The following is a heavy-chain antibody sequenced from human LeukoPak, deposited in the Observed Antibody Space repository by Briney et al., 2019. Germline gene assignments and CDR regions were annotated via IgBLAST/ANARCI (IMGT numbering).Heavy chain of an antibody. J-gene: IGHJ4*02. CDR2: INPNSGGT. Sequence: ASVKVSCKASGYIFTGYYMHWVRQAPGQGLEWMGWINPNSGGTNYAQKFQGRVTMTRDTSISTAYMEVSRLRSDDTAVYYCARVATELGNFDCWGEGTLVTVSS. CDR3: ARVATELGNFDC. CDR1: GYIFTGYY. D-gene: IGHD7-27*01. V-gene: IGHV1-2*02.